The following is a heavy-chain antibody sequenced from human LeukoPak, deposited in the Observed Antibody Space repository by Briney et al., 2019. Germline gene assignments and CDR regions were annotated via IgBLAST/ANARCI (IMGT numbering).Heavy chain of an antibody. D-gene: IGHD5-24*01. CDR2: IYYSGST. J-gene: IGHJ4*02. V-gene: IGHV4-61*01. CDR1: GGSVSSGSYY. Sequence: SETLSLTCTVSGGSVSSGSYYWSWIRQPPGKGLEWIGYIYYSGSTNYNPSLKSRVTISADTSKNQFSLKLSSVTAADTTGYYCARVGGLGWLQFFDYWGQGTLVTVSS. CDR3: ARVGGLGWLQFFDY.